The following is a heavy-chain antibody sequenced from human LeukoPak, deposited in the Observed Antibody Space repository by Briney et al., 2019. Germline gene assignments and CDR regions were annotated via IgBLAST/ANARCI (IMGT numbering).Heavy chain of an antibody. CDR2: IKQDGSEK. V-gene: IGHV3-7*01. J-gene: IGHJ3*02. D-gene: IGHD4-17*01. CDR3: ARDFSTTVTPKDAFDI. CDR1: GFTFSSYW. Sequence: GGSLRLSCAASGFTFSSYWMSWVRQAPGKGLEWVANIKQDGSEKYYVDSVKGRFTISRDNAKNSLYLQMNSLRAEDTAVYYCARDFSTTVTPKDAFDIWGQGTMVTVSS.